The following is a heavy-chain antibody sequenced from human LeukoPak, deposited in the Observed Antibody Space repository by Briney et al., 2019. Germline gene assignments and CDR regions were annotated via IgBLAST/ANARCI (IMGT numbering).Heavy chain of an antibody. D-gene: IGHD6-6*01. V-gene: IGHV3-66*01. CDR3: ARIGYSSSSFDY. J-gene: IGHJ4*02. Sequence: GGSLRLSCAASGFTVSSNYMSWVRQAPGKGLEWVSVIYSGGSTYYADSVKGRFTISRDNSKNTLYLQMNSLRADDTATYHCARIGYSSSSFDYWGQGTQVTVSS. CDR1: GFTVSSNY. CDR2: IYSGGST.